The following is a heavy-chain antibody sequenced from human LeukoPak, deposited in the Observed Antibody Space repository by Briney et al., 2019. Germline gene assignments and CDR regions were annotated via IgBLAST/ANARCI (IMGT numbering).Heavy chain of an antibody. V-gene: IGHV1-69*13. CDR2: IIPIFGTA. CDR1: GGTFSSYA. CDR3: ARDPSTQEPESSY. D-gene: IGHD1-14*01. Sequence: SVKVSCKASGGTFSSYAISWVRQAPGQGLEWMGGIIPIFGTANYAQKFQGRVTITADESTSTAYMELSSLRSEDTAVYYCARDPSTQEPESSYWGQGTLVTVSS. J-gene: IGHJ4*02.